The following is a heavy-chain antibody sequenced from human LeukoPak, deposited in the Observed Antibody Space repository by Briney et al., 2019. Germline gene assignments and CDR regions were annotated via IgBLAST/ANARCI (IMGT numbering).Heavy chain of an antibody. D-gene: IGHD1-7*01. CDR2: IYSGGST. Sequence: VGSLRLSCAASGFTLSSIYMSWVRQAPGEGLGWVSVIYSGGSTYYADSVKGRLTISRDNPKNTLYLQMNTLRAEDTAVYYCARGNYVFDYWGQGTLVTVSS. CDR1: GFTLSSIY. CDR3: ARGNYVFDY. J-gene: IGHJ4*02. V-gene: IGHV3-53*01.